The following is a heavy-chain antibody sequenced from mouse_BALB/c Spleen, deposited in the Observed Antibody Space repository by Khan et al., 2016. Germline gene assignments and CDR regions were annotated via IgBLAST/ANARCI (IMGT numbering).Heavy chain of an antibody. Sequence: QVQLKQSGAELVRPGSSVKISCKASGYAFSRYWMNWVKQRPGQGLEWIGQIYPGDGDTNYNGKFKGKATLTADKSSSTAYMQLSSLTSEDSAVYCCARDDYGGDFDYWGQGTTLTVSS. J-gene: IGHJ2*01. CDR1: GYAFSRYW. CDR3: ARDDYGGDFDY. D-gene: IGHD1-1*02. CDR2: IYPGDGDT. V-gene: IGHV1-80*01.